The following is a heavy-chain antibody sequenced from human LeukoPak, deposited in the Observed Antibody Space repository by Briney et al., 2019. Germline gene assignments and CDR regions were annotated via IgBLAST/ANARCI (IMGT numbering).Heavy chain of an antibody. CDR2: IKQDGSDK. Sequence: GGSLRLSCTASGFTFSRFWMSWVRQAPGKGLEWVAHIKQDGSDKYYVDSVKGRFTISRDNAENSVDLQMNSLTAEDTAVYYCVRDVPPDDFDIWGQGTMVSVSS. CDR1: GFTFSRFW. J-gene: IGHJ3*02. V-gene: IGHV3-7*04. CDR3: VRDVPPDDFDI.